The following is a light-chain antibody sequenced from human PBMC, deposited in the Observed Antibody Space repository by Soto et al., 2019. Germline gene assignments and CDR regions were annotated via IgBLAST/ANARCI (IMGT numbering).Light chain of an antibody. V-gene: IGKV3-15*01. CDR1: QSVSSN. CDR3: QQYNNWPFT. CDR2: GAS. Sequence: EIVMTQSPATLSVSLGERATLSCSASQSVSSNLAWYQQKPGQAPRLLIYGASTRATGIPARFSGSGSGTEFTLTISSLQSEDFAVYYCQQYNNWPFTFGPGTKVDIK. J-gene: IGKJ3*01.